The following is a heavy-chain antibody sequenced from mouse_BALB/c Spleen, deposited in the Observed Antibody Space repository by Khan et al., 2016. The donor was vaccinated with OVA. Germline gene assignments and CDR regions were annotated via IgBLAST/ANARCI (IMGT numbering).Heavy chain of an antibody. V-gene: IGHV3-2*02. CDR2: ITYSGST. CDR3: TRGRAY. J-gene: IGHJ3*01. CDR1: SYSITSDYA. Sequence: EVQLQESGPGLVKPSQSLSLTCTVSSYSITSDYAWNWIRQFPGNKLEWVGYITYSGSTRSTPSLKSRISITRDTSKNQFFLHLNSVTTEDTATYYCTRGRAYWGQGTLVTVSA. D-gene: IGHD3-3*01.